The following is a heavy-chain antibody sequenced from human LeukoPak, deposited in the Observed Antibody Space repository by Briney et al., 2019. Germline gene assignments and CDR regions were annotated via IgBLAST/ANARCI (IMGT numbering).Heavy chain of an antibody. CDR3: ARDGRGPDY. Sequence: GGSLRLSCAASGFTLSSRWMHWVRQVPGKGVVSVSRIESDGRTTYADSVKGRFIISTDNAKNTLYLQMNSLRVGDTAVYYCARDGRGPDYWGQGTLVTVSS. CDR1: GFTLSSRW. D-gene: IGHD1-26*01. CDR2: IESDGRT. V-gene: IGHV3-74*01. J-gene: IGHJ4*02.